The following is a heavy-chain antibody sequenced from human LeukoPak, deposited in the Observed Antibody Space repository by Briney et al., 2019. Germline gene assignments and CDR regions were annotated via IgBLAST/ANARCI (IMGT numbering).Heavy chain of an antibody. CDR3: AKWGDYDVLTGYYVSDY. D-gene: IGHD3-9*01. CDR1: GFTFSNYV. J-gene: IGHJ4*02. CDR2: ITGSGGNT. V-gene: IGHV3-23*01. Sequence: GGSLRLSCVASGFTFSNYVMSWVRQAPGKGLEWVSAITGSGGNTYYADSVKGRFTISRDNSKNTVFLQMNSLRAEDTAVYYCAKWGDYDVLTGYYVSDYWGQGTLVTVSS.